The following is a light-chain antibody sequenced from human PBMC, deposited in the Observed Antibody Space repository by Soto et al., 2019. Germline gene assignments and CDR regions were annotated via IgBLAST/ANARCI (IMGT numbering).Light chain of an antibody. J-gene: IGKJ5*01. CDR1: QSLSSTY. V-gene: IGKV3-11*01. CDR3: QQRSNWPPIT. Sequence: EIVLTQSPGTLSLSPGERATLFCRASQSLSSTYLAWYQQRPGQAPRLLIYDASNRATGIPARFSGSGSGTDFTLTISSLEPEDFAVYYCQQRSNWPPITFGQGTRLEIK. CDR2: DAS.